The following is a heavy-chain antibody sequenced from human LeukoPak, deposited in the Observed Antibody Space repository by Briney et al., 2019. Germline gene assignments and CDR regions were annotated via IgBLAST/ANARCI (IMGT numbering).Heavy chain of an antibody. Sequence: SETLSLICTVYGGSFSGHYWSWIRQPPGKGLEWIGEIDHSGSVNYSPSLKSRVSISLDTSKNQFSLRFRSVIAADTAIYFCARGLMAGIVGATGRGRRAWFDFWGRGARVIVSS. CDR3: ARGLMAGIVGATGRGRRAWFDF. CDR2: IDHSGSV. V-gene: IGHV4-34*01. J-gene: IGHJ2*01. D-gene: IGHD1-26*01. CDR1: GGSFSGHY.